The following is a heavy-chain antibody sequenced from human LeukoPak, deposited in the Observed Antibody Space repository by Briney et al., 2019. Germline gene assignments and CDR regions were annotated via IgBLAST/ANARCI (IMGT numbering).Heavy chain of an antibody. CDR1: GGSINSHY. D-gene: IGHD6-19*01. Sequence: SETLSLTCAVSGGSINSHYWGWIRQPPGKGLQWHGDIYSAGKNNYNPSLKSRVTISLDTSKSHLSLNLTSVLAADTAIYYCVRRDTGWNYFDYWGQGILVTVSS. CDR3: VRRDTGWNYFDY. V-gene: IGHV4-4*08. CDR2: IYSAGKN. J-gene: IGHJ4*02.